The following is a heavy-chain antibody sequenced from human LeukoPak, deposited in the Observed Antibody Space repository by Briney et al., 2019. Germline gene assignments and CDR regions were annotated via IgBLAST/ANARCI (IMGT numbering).Heavy chain of an antibody. J-gene: IGHJ4*02. CDR1: GFTFSSYG. Sequence: GRSLRLSCAASGFTFSSYGMHWVRQAPGKGLEWVAVIWYDGSNKYYADSVKGRFTISRDNSKNTLYLQMNSLRAEDTAVYYCARDLGVRGRLDYWGQGTLVTVSS. CDR2: IWYDGSNK. V-gene: IGHV3-33*01. D-gene: IGHD3-10*01. CDR3: ARDLGVRGRLDY.